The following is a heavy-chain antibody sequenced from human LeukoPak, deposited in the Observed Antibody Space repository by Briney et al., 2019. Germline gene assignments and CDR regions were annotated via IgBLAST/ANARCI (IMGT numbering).Heavy chain of an antibody. CDR3: ARDLRRRDIVVVVAADWYFDL. D-gene: IGHD2-15*01. Sequence: GGSLRLSCAASGFTFSSYEMNWVRQAPGKGLEWVSYISSSGSTIYYADSVKGRFTISRDNAKNSLYLQMNSLRAEDTAVYYCARDLRRRDIVVVVAADWYFDLWGRGTLVTVSS. CDR2: ISSSGSTI. V-gene: IGHV3-48*03. CDR1: GFTFSSYE. J-gene: IGHJ2*01.